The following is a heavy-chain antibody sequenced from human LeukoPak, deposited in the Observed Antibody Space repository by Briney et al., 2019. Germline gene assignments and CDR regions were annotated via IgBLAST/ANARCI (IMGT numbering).Heavy chain of an antibody. CDR2: FDPEDGET. J-gene: IGHJ4*02. Sequence: RASVKVSCKVSGYTLTELSMHWVRQAPGKGLEWMGGFDPEDGETIYAQTFQGRVTMTEDTSTDTAYMQLSSLRSEDTAVYYCATETDGIAAAGFDYWGQGTLVTVSS. V-gene: IGHV1-24*01. D-gene: IGHD6-13*01. CDR3: ATETDGIAAAGFDY. CDR1: GYTLTELS.